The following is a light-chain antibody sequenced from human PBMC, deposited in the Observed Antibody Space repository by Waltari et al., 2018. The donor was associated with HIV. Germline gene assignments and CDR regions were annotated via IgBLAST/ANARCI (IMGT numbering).Light chain of an antibody. Sequence: ALTQPPSASGSPGQSVTISCTGGDSEIGSTNFVSWYQQHPGKAPKLMLYEVNKRPSGVSHRFSGAKSGSVASLTVSGLQADDEADYYCSSYAGRDIRVVFGGGTKLTVL. CDR1: DSEIGSTNF. CDR2: EVN. J-gene: IGLJ2*01. V-gene: IGLV2-8*01. CDR3: SSYAGRDIRVV.